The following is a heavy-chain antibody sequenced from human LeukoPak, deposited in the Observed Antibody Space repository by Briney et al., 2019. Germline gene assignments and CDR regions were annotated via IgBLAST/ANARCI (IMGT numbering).Heavy chain of an antibody. CDR1: GGSISSSY. CDR3: ARASGAFDY. J-gene: IGHJ4*02. V-gene: IGHV4-59*01. Sequence: SETLSLTCTVPGGSISSSYWSWIRQPPGKGLPCIGYIYYSGITNYNPSLKSRVTISLDTSKNQFSLKLTSVTAADTAVYYCARASGAFDYWGQGALVTVSS. CDR2: IYYSGIT.